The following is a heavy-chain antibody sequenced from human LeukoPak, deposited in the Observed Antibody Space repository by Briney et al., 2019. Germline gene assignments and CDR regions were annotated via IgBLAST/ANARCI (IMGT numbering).Heavy chain of an antibody. CDR1: GASIRSGDYY. V-gene: IGHV4-30-4*01. CDR2: IYDSGST. D-gene: IGHD2-15*01. CDR3: ARDCSGGSCYGAFDI. Sequence: SETLSLTCTVSGASIRSGDYYWSWIRQPPGKGLEWIGYIYDSGSTYYNPSLKSRITISVDTSGNRFSLKLSSVTATDTAVYYCARDCSGGSCYGAFDIWGQGSMVTVSS. J-gene: IGHJ3*02.